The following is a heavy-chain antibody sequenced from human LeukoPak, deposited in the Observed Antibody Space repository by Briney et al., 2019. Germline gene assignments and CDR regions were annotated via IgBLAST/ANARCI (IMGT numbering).Heavy chain of an antibody. CDR1: GFTFSNAW. D-gene: IGHD5-18*01. CDR3: TTDTAMVDYYGMDV. CDR2: IKSKTGGGTT. Sequence: PGGSLRLSCAASGFTFSNAWMSWVRQAPGKGLEWVGRIKSKTGGGTTDYAAPVKGRFTISRDDSKNTLYLQMNSLKTEDTAVYYCTTDTAMVDYYGMDVWGQGTTVTVSS. J-gene: IGHJ6*02. V-gene: IGHV3-15*01.